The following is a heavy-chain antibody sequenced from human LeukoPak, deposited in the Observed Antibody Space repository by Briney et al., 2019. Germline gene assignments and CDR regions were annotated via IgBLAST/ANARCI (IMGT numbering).Heavy chain of an antibody. D-gene: IGHD3-22*01. J-gene: IGHJ4*02. CDR2: ISYDATNT. CDR1: GFSFSSYG. V-gene: IGHV3-30*18. CDR3: AKAYHTDSSGYVDY. Sequence: SGRSLRLSCAVSGFSFSSYGMHWVRQAPGKGLEWLAVISYDATNTYYADSVKGRFTLSRDISKSTLYLQMNSLRAEDTAVYYCAKAYHTDSSGYVDYWGQGTLVTVSS.